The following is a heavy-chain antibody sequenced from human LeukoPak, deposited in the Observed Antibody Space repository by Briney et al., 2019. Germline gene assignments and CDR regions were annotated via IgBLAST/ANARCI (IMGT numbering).Heavy chain of an antibody. Sequence: GGSLTLSCAASGFTFSYHWMTWDRQAPGKGLEWVANIKNDGAVKNYVDSVKGRFTISRDNAKNSLYLQMNSLRAEDTAVYYCAKDSYSKGDFWGQGVLVTVSS. J-gene: IGHJ4*02. CDR3: AKDSYSKGDF. CDR1: GFTFSYHW. D-gene: IGHD6-13*01. CDR2: IKNDGAVK. V-gene: IGHV3-7*01.